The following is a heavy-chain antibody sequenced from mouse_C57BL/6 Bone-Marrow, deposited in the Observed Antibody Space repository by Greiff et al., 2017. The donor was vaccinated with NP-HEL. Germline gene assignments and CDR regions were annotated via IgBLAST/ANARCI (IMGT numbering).Heavy chain of an antibody. CDR2: ISSGGSYT. D-gene: IGHD4-1*01. CDR3: ARHGNWDRVFDY. Sequence: EVKLVESGGDLVKPGGSLKLSCAASGFTFSSYGMSWVRQTPDKRLEWVATISSGGSYTYYLDSVKGRFTISRDNAKNTLYLQMSSLKSEDTAMYYCARHGNWDRVFDYWGQGTTLTVSS. J-gene: IGHJ2*01. V-gene: IGHV5-6*02. CDR1: GFTFSSYG.